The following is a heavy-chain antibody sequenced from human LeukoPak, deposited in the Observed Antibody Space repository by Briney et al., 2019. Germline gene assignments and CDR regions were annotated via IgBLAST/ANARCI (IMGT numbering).Heavy chain of an antibody. Sequence: PGGSLRLSCAASGFTFSKYAMSWVRQAPGKGLVWVSDVSATGGTTRYADSVKGRFTISRDNSKNTVDLQMNSLRVDDTAVYYCAKDTKGGFYASSAAFDSWGQGTQVTVSS. CDR3: AKDTKGGFYASSAAFDS. CDR2: VSATGGTT. CDR1: GFTFSKYA. D-gene: IGHD2/OR15-2a*01. V-gene: IGHV3-23*01. J-gene: IGHJ5*01.